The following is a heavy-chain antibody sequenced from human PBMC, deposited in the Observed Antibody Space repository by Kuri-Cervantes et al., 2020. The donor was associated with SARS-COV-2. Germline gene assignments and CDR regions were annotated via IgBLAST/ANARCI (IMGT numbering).Heavy chain of an antibody. CDR2: LSYDGNVE. CDR1: GFTFSSFA. V-gene: IGHV3-30*04. J-gene: IGHJ6*03. CDR3: ARTGIAAAGSKFYYYYFYIDV. D-gene: IGHD6-13*01. Sequence: GGSLRLSCAASGFTFSSFAMHWVRQAPGKGLEWVAVLSYDGNVEYHADSVKGRFTISRDNSKNTMYLQMNSLRAEDTAVYFCARTGIAAAGSKFYYYYFYIDVWGKGTTVTVSS.